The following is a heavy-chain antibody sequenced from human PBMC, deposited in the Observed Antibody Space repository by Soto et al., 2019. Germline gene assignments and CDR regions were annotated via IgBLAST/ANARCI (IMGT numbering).Heavy chain of an antibody. CDR3: ARRHYYDSSGYADALDI. CDR1: GDSISSGDYY. D-gene: IGHD3-22*01. CDR2: TYHSGRT. Sequence: SETLSLTCTVSGDSISSGDYYWSWIRQSPGKGLEWIGYTYHSGRTYYKPSLKSRVTISADTSKNQFSLKLSSVTAADTAVYYCARRHYYDSSGYADALDIWGQGTSVTVSS. J-gene: IGHJ3*02. V-gene: IGHV4-30-4*01.